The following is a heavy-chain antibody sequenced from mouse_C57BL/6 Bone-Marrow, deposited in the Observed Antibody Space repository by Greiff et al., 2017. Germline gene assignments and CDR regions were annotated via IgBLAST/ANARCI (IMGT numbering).Heavy chain of an antibody. J-gene: IGHJ2*01. CDR3: ARRGVGNYVGDY. CDR2: INPGSGGT. D-gene: IGHD2-1*01. V-gene: IGHV1-54*01. CDR1: GYAFTNYL. Sequence: VQLQQSGAELVRPGTSVKVSCKASGYAFTNYLIEWVKQRPGQGLEWIGVINPGSGGTNYNEKFKGKATLTADKSSSTAYMQLSSLTSEDSAVYFCARRGVGNYVGDYWGQGTTLTVSS.